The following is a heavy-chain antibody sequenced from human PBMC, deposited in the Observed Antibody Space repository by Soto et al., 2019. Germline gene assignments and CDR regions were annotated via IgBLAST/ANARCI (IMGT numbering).Heavy chain of an antibody. J-gene: IGHJ2*01. Sequence: EVQLVESEGGLIQPGGSLRLSCAASGFTISSNYMSWVRQAPGKGLEWVSVIYSGGSTYYADSVKGRFTISRDNSKNTLYLQMNSLRAEDTAVYYCARKLWFGDSYWYFDLWGRGTLVTVSS. D-gene: IGHD3-10*01. CDR1: GFTISSNY. V-gene: IGHV3-53*01. CDR3: ARKLWFGDSYWYFDL. CDR2: IYSGGST.